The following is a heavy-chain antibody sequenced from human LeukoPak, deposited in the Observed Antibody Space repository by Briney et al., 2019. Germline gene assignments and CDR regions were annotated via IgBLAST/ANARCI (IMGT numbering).Heavy chain of an antibody. D-gene: IGHD3-3*01. CDR2: INHSGST. CDR3: ARDSGVGLNWFDP. Sequence: SETLSLTCAVYGGSFSGYYWSWIRQPPGKGLEWIGEINHSGSTNYNPSLKSRVTISVDTSKNQFSLKLSSVTAADTAVYYCARDSGVGLNWFDPWGQGTLVTVSS. CDR1: GGSFSGYY. J-gene: IGHJ5*02. V-gene: IGHV4-34*01.